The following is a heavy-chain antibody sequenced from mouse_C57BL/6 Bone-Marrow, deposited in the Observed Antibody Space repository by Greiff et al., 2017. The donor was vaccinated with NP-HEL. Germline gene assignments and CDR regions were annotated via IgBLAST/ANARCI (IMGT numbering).Heavy chain of an antibody. CDR1: GFNIKNTY. D-gene: IGHD1-1*01. J-gene: IGHJ3*01. Sequence: EVQGVESVAELVRPGASVKLSCTASGFNIKNTYMHWVKQRPEQGLEWIGRIDPANGNTKYAPKFQGKATITADTSSNTAYLQLSSLTSEDTAIYYCARTTTVEGGLAYWGQGTLVTVSA. CDR2: IDPANGNT. CDR3: ARTTTVEGGLAY. V-gene: IGHV14-3*01.